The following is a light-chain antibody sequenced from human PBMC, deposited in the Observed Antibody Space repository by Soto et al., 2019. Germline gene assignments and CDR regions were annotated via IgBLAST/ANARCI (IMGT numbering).Light chain of an antibody. J-gene: IGKJ1*01. CDR1: QSVSSY. CDR2: DAS. V-gene: IGKV3-11*01. Sequence: EIVLTQSPATLSLSPGERATLSCRASQSVSSYLAWYQQKPGQAPRLLIYDASNRATGIPARFSGSGSGTDFTLTISSLEPEDFVVYYCQQRSNWPPWTFG. CDR3: QQRSNWPPWT.